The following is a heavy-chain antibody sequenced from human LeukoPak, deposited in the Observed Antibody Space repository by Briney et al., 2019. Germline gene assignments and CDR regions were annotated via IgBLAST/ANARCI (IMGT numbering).Heavy chain of an antibody. D-gene: IGHD4-17*01. CDR1: RFTFNRYG. V-gene: IGHV3-30*18. Sequence: GGSLRLSCVASRFTFNRYGMHWVRQTPGKGLEWVAVISYDGRNEYYADSAKGRFTISRDDSKNTLYLQMNGLRPEDTGVYYCAKEGDPMTTMNYFEYWGQGTLVTVSS. CDR3: AKEGDPMTTMNYFEY. J-gene: IGHJ4*02. CDR2: ISYDGRNE.